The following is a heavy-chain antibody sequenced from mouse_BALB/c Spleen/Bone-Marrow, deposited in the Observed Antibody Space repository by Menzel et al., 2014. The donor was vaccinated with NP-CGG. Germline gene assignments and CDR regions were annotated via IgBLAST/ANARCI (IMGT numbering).Heavy chain of an antibody. J-gene: IGHJ1*01. Sequence: EVMLVESGGGLVQPGGSLKLSCAASGFDFGGYWMSWVRQAPGKGLEWIGEINPDSSTINYTPSLKDKFIISRDNAKNTLYLQMSKVRSEDTALYYCARLNYYGSLFVWGAGTTVTVSS. D-gene: IGHD1-1*01. CDR1: GFDFGGYW. V-gene: IGHV4-1*02. CDR2: INPDSSTI. CDR3: ARLNYYGSLFV.